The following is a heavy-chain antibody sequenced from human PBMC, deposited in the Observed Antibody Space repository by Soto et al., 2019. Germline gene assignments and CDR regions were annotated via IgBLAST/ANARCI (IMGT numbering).Heavy chain of an antibody. J-gene: IGHJ6*02. CDR2: FSDDGSNE. CDR1: GFIFSSYG. V-gene: IGHV3-30*18. CDR3: AKDRVHYFYYYGMDV. Sequence: QVQLVESGGGGVQPGRPLSLSCAASGFIFSSYGMHWVRQAPVKGLEWVALFSDDGSNEYYADSVKGRFTIARDNSKNTLYLQMNSLRAEDTAVYYCAKDRVHYFYYYGMDVWGQGTAVTVSS. D-gene: IGHD2-2*01.